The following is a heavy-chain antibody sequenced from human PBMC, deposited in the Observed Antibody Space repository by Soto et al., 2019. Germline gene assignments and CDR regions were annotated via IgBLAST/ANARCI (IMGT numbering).Heavy chain of an antibody. CDR2: IWYDGSNK. CDR1: GFTFSSYG. Sequence: QVQLVESGGGVVQPGRSLRLSCAASGFTFSSYGMHWVRQAPGKGLEWVAVIWYDGSNKYYADSVKGRFTISRDNSKNTLYLQMNSRRAADTAVYYCARWGVAAGDYWGQGTLVTVSS. J-gene: IGHJ4*02. CDR3: ARWGVAAGDY. V-gene: IGHV3-33*01. D-gene: IGHD6-13*01.